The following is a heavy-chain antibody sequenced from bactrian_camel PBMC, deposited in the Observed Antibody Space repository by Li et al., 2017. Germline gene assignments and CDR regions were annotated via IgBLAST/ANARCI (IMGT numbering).Heavy chain of an antibody. CDR1: SYTYNTNC. D-gene: IGHD2*01. V-gene: IGHV3S25*01. CDR2: INTASFSTYSGNT. CDR3: AAEPRYGGYWILIDVHYNY. J-gene: IGHJ4*01. Sequence: HLQLVESGGASVQVGGSLGLSCVTSSYTYNTNCMAWFRQAPGKEREGVAGINTASFSTYSGNTYYADSVKGRFTISPGNATNTVSLQMNSLKPEDTAMYYCAAEPRYGGYWILIDVHYNYWGQGTQVTVS.